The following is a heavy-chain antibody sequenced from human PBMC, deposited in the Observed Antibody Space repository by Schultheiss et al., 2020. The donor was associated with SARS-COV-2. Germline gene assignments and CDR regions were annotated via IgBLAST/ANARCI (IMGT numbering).Heavy chain of an antibody. D-gene: IGHD6-13*01. Sequence: GGSLRLSCAASGFTFSSYWMHWVRQAPGKGLVWVSRINSDGSSTSYADSVKGRFTISRDNAKNSLYLQMNSLRAEDTAVYYCAREFKAAAGIYYYYYGMDVWGQGTTVTVSS. CDR3: AREFKAAAGIYYYYYGMDV. J-gene: IGHJ6*02. V-gene: IGHV3-74*01. CDR1: GFTFSSYW. CDR2: INSDGSST.